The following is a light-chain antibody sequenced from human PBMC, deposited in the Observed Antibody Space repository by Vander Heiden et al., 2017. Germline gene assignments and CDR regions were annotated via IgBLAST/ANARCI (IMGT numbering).Light chain of an antibody. J-gene: IGLJ3*02. CDR1: SYNIGSNT. CDR3: AAWDDSRNGWV. V-gene: IGLV1-44*01. CDR2: SNN. Sequence: QSVLTQPPSASGPPGQRVTISCSGSSYNIGSNTVNGYQQRPGTAPKLLIYSNNQRPSGVPDRFSGSKSGTSASLAISGLQSEDEADYYCAAWDDSRNGWVFGGGTKLTVL.